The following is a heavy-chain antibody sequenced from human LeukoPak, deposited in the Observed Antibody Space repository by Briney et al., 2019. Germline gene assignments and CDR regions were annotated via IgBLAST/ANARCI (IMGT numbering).Heavy chain of an antibody. J-gene: IGHJ6*02. V-gene: IGHV3-30-3*01. Sequence: GGSLRLSCAASGFTFSSYAMHWARQAPGKGLEWVAGISYDGSNKYYADSVKDRFTISRDNSKNTLYLQMNSLRAEDTAVYYCARYSSGRNYYYYYGMDVWGQGTTVTVSS. D-gene: IGHD3-22*01. CDR1: GFTFSSYA. CDR3: ARYSSGRNYYYYYGMDV. CDR2: ISYDGSNK.